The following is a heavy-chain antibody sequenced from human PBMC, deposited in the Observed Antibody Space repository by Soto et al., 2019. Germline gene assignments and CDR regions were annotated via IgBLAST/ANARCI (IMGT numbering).Heavy chain of an antibody. Sequence: ASVKVSCKASGYTFTSYDINWVRQATGQGLEWMGWMNPNSGNTGYAQKFQGRVTITADESTSTAYMELSSLRSEDTAVYYCARDLIDPWGQGTLVTVSS. V-gene: IGHV1-8*01. CDR2: MNPNSGNT. J-gene: IGHJ5*02. CDR3: ARDLIDP. CDR1: GYTFTSYD.